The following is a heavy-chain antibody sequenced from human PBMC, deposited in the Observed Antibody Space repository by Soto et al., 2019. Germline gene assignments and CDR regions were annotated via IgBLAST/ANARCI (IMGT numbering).Heavy chain of an antibody. Sequence: SGESLKISCKGSGYNFAGYLISWVRQMPVKGLELMGIIYPSDSDTRYRPSFQGQVTISADKSISSAYLQWSSLRASDTAMYYCARGGVSTRTFDYFGQGNPVAFCS. D-gene: IGHD3-3*01. J-gene: IGHJ4*02. CDR2: IYPSDSDT. CDR1: GYNFAGYL. V-gene: IGHV5-51*01. CDR3: ARGGVSTRTFDY.